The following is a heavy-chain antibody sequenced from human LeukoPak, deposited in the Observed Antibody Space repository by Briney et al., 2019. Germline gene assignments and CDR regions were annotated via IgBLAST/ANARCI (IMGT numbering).Heavy chain of an antibody. CDR2: INHSGSN. Sequence: SETLSLTCAVYGGSFSGYYWSWIRQPPGKGQEWIGEINHSGSNNYNPSLKSRVTISVDTSKNQFSLKLSSVTAADTAVYYCAREYRRRSGWYPYFDCWGQGTLVTVSS. CDR3: AREYRRRSGWYPYFDC. CDR1: GGSFSGYY. V-gene: IGHV4-34*01. J-gene: IGHJ4*02. D-gene: IGHD6-19*01.